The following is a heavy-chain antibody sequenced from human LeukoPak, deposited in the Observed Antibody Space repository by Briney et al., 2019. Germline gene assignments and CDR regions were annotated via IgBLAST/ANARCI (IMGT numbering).Heavy chain of an antibody. CDR3: AKDLANPKAYCSSTSCYRFDY. CDR1: GFTFSSYW. J-gene: IGHJ4*02. D-gene: IGHD2-2*01. Sequence: GSLRLSCAASGFTFSSYWMHCVRQAPGRGLVWVSRVNPDGSGTDYADSVKGLFTISRDNAKNTLFLQMNGLRAEDTAVYYCAKDLANPKAYCSSTSCYRFDYWGQGTLVTVSS. CDR2: VNPDGSGT. V-gene: IGHV3-74*01.